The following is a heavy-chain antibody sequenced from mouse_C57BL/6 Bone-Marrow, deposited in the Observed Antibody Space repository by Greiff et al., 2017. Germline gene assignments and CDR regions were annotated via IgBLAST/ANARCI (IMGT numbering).Heavy chain of an antibody. CDR3: ARRGVVAHFDY. CDR2: IHPNSGST. CDR1: GYTFTSYW. D-gene: IGHD1-1*01. J-gene: IGHJ2*01. V-gene: IGHV1-64*01. Sequence: QVQLQQSGAELVKPGASVKLSCKASGYTFTSYWMHWVKQRPGQGLEWIGMIHPNSGSTNYNEKFKSKATLTVDKSSSTAYMQLSSLTSEDSAVYYCARRGVVAHFDYWGQGTTLTVSS.